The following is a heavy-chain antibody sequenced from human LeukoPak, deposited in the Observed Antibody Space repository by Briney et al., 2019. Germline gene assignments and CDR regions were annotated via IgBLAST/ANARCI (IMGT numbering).Heavy chain of an antibody. D-gene: IGHD4-17*01. CDR2: IYYSGST. CDR1: GGSISSGGYS. Sequence: PSETLSLTCTVSGGSISSGGYSWSWIRQHPGKGLECIGYIYYSGSTYYNPSLKSRITISVDTSKNQFSLKLSSVTAADTAVYYCARLQPDDYGDPNWFDPWGQGTLVTVSS. V-gene: IGHV4-31*03. J-gene: IGHJ5*02. CDR3: ARLQPDDYGDPNWFDP.